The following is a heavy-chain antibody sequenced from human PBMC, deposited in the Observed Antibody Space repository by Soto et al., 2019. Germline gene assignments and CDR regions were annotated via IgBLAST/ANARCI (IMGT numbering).Heavy chain of an antibody. CDR2: IYYSGST. J-gene: IGHJ4*02. CDR3: ARVPDY. Sequence: SETLSLTCAGSGGSINSGGYSWSWIRQPPGKGLEWIGYIYYSGSTSYNPSLKSRVTISVDRSKNQFSLKLSSVTAADTAVYYCARVPDYWGQGTLVTVSS. CDR1: GGSINSGGYS. V-gene: IGHV4-30-2*01.